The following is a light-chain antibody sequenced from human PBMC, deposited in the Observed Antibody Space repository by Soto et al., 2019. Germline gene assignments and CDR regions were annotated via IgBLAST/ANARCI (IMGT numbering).Light chain of an antibody. J-gene: IGKJ4*01. CDR2: WAS. V-gene: IGKV4-1*01. Sequence: DFVMTQSPDSLTVSLGERATINCKSSQSVLWSNNKNYLAWYQQKPGQSPKLLIYWASTRESGVPDRFSGSGSGIDFTLTISSLQAEDVAVFSCHQYYSTTLTFGGGVKVDIX. CDR1: QSVLWSNNKNY. CDR3: HQYYSTTLT.